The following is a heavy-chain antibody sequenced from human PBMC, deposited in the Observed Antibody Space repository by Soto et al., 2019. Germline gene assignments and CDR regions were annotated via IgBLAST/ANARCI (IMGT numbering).Heavy chain of an antibody. CDR1: GGSISSGGYY. D-gene: IGHD3-22*01. Sequence: QVQLQESGPGLVKPSQTLSLTCTVSGGSISSGGYYWSWIRQHPGKGLEWIGYISYSGSTYYNPSLESRATISVDTSKNQFSLKLSSGNAADTAVYYCARDALSRDSIWGQGTLVTVSS. V-gene: IGHV4-31*03. CDR3: ARDALSRDSI. CDR2: ISYSGST. J-gene: IGHJ4*02.